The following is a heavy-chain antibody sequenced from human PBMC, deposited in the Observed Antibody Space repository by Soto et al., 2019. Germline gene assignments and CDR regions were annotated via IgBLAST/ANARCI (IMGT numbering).Heavy chain of an antibody. J-gene: IGHJ4*02. D-gene: IGHD1-7*01. CDR3: GRGRSGELVVFY. Sequence: ASVKVSCKASGYTFTGYYIRWVRQAPGQGLEWVGEISPKSGGTRYAQKFQGRVTMTKDTSITTVYMELSNLSPDDTAVYYCGRGRSGELVVFYWGQGTLVTVYS. CDR2: ISPKSGGT. CDR1: GYTFTGYY. V-gene: IGHV1-2*02.